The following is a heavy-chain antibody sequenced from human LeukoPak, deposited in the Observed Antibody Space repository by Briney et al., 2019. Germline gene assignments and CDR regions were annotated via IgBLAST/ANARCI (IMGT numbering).Heavy chain of an antibody. D-gene: IGHD5-12*01. CDR3: AKDTPPTKDSGLGAPAA. CDR2: IRYDGSNK. J-gene: IGHJ5*02. V-gene: IGHV3-30*02. CDR1: GFTFSSYG. Sequence: PGGSLRLSCAASGFTFSSYGMHWVRQAPGKGLEWVAFIRYDGSNKYYADSVKGRFTISRDNSKNTLYLQMNSLRAEDTAVYYCAKDTPPTKDSGLGAPAALGQGTLVTVSS.